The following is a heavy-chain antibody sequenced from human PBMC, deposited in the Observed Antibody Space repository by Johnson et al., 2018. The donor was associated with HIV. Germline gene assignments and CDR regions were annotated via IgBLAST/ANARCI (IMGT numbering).Heavy chain of an antibody. J-gene: IGHJ3*02. CDR2: ISGSGGST. Sequence: VESGGGLVQPGGSLRLSCAASGIIFTGNFMSWVRQAPGKGLEWVSAISGSGGSTYYADSVKGRFTISRDNAKNTLYLQMNRLRADDTAVDYCATQGDYGYYCGACDIWGQGTVVTFAS. V-gene: IGHV3-23*04. D-gene: IGHD4-17*01. CDR1: GIIFTGNF. CDR3: ATQGDYGYYCGACDI.